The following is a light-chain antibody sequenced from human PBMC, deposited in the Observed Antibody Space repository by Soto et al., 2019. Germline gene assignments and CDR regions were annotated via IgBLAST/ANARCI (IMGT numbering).Light chain of an antibody. Sequence: AIQLTQSPSSLSASVGDRVTITCRASQGVRGALAWYQQKPGKAPKIMIYDVSVLESGVPTRFSGSGSGTDCTLTITSLQPVDFATNYCQQFNSYPITFGQGTRREIK. CDR1: QGVRGA. J-gene: IGKJ5*01. CDR2: DVS. V-gene: IGKV1-13*02. CDR3: QQFNSYPIT.